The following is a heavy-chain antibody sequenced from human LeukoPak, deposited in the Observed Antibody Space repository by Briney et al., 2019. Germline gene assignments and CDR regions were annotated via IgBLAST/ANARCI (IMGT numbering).Heavy chain of an antibody. Sequence: GASVKVSCTASGGTFSSYAISWVRQAPGQGLEWMGGIIPIFGTANYAQKFQGRVTITTDESKSTAYMELSSLRSEDTDVYYCARGDPRRGYCSGGSCSTYYYYYYYMDVWGKGTTVTVSS. J-gene: IGHJ6*03. CDR2: IIPIFGTA. CDR3: ARGDPRRGYCSGGSCSTYYYYYYYMDV. CDR1: GGTFSSYA. D-gene: IGHD2-15*01. V-gene: IGHV1-69*05.